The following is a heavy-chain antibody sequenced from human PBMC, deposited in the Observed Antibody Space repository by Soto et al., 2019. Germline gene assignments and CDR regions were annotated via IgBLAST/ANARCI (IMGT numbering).Heavy chain of an antibody. Sequence: GGSLRLSCAASGFTFSDYYMSWIRQAPGKGLEWVSYISSSGSTIYYADSVKGRFTISRDNAKNSLYLQMNSLRAEDTAVYYCARESVTVPRPYYYYMDVWGKGTTVTVSS. CDR3: ARESVTVPRPYYYYMDV. CDR2: ISSSGSTI. V-gene: IGHV3-11*01. J-gene: IGHJ6*03. D-gene: IGHD4-17*01. CDR1: GFTFSDYY.